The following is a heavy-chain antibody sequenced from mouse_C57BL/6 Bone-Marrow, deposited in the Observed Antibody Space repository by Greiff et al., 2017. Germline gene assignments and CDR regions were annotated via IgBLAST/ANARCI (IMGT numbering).Heavy chain of an antibody. CDR3: ARRMGQSLYYAMDY. Sequence: LVESGPELVKPGASVKMSCKASGYTFPDYNMHWVKQSHGKSLEWIGYINPNNGGTSYDQKFKGKATLTVNKSSSTAYMELRSLTSEESAVYYCARRMGQSLYYAMDYWGQGTSVTVSS. CDR2: INPNNGGT. V-gene: IGHV1-22*01. CDR1: GYTFPDYN. D-gene: IGHD3-3*01. J-gene: IGHJ4*01.